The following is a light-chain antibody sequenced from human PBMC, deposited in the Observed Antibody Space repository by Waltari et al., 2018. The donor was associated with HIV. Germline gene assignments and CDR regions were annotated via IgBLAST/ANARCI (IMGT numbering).Light chain of an antibody. CDR2: DNN. J-gene: IGLJ2*01. V-gene: IGLV1-44*01. CDR3: VAWDDSLKAVV. Sequence: QSAMTQPPSASGTPGQRVTISCFGSSSNIGRNSVNWYRPLPGTAPKLLIYDNNQWPSGVPDRFSGSKSGSSASLAISGLQSGDEADYYCVAWDDSLKAVVFGGGTRLTVL. CDR1: SSNIGRNS.